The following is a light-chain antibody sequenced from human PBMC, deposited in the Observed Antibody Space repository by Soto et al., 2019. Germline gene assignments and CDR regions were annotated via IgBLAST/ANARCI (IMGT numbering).Light chain of an antibody. CDR2: EFN. CDR3: SAGSNNVL. CDR1: SSDVGGYNY. J-gene: IGLJ2*01. Sequence: QSALTQPPSASGSPGQSVTISCTGTSSDVGGYNYVSWYQQHPGKAPRLMIYEFNKRPSGVPDRFSGSKCGNTASLTVSGLQADDEADYYCSAGSNNVLFGGGTKLTGL. V-gene: IGLV2-8*01.